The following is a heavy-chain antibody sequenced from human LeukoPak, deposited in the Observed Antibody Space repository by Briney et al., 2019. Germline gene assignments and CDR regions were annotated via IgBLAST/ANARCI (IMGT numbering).Heavy chain of an antibody. D-gene: IGHD3-10*01. J-gene: IGHJ6*03. V-gene: IGHV4-59*01. Sequence: SETLSLTCTASGGSISSYYRTWIRQPPGKGLEWIGYIYYSGSTNYNPSPKSRLTISSDTTKNQFSLKLSSVTAADTAVYYCARSVLLWFGELLSDYYMDVWGKGTTVTVSS. CDR1: GGSISSYY. CDR2: IYYSGST. CDR3: ARSVLLWFGELLSDYYMDV.